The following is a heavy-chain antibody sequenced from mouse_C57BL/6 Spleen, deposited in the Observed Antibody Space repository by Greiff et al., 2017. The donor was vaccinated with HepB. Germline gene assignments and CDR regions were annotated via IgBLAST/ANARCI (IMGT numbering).Heavy chain of an antibody. V-gene: IGHV1-59*01. CDR3: ARLGLGYFDY. CDR1: GYTFTSYW. D-gene: IGHD4-1*01. Sequence: VQLKQPGAELVRPGTSVKLSCKASGYTFTSYWMHWVKQRPGQGLEWIGVIDPSDSYTNYNQKFKGKATLTVDTSSSTAYMQLSSLTSEDSAVYYCARLGLGYFDYWGQGTTLTVSS. J-gene: IGHJ2*01. CDR2: IDPSDSYT.